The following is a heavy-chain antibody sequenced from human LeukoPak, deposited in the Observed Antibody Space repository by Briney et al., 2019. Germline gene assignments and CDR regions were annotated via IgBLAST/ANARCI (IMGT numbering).Heavy chain of an antibody. Sequence: GGSLRLSCAASGFTFSNAWMSWVRQAPGKGLEWVGRSKSKTDGGTTDYAAPVKGRFTISRDDSKNTLYLQMNSLKTEDTAVYYCTTNTAMVSVRYFDYWGQGTLVTVSS. CDR3: TTNTAMVSVRYFDY. D-gene: IGHD5-18*01. CDR1: GFTFSNAW. J-gene: IGHJ4*02. V-gene: IGHV3-15*01. CDR2: SKSKTDGGTT.